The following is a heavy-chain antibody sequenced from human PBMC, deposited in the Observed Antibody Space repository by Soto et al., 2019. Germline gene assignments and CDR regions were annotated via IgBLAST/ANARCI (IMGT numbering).Heavy chain of an antibody. CDR3: ARGLVQLWRHADYYGMDV. J-gene: IGHJ6*02. Sequence: QVQLVQSGAEVKKPGSSVKVSCKASGGTFSSYAISWVRQAPGQGLEWMGGIIPIFGTANYAQKFQGRVTITADESTSTAYMELSSLRSEDTAVYYCARGLVQLWRHADYYGMDVWGQGTTVTVSS. D-gene: IGHD5-18*01. CDR2: IIPIFGTA. CDR1: GGTFSSYA. V-gene: IGHV1-69*01.